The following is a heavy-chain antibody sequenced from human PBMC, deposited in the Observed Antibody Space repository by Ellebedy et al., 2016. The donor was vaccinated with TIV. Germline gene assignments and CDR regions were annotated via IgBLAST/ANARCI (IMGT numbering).Heavy chain of an antibody. Sequence: GESLKISXAGSGFTFSVYWMTWVRQAPGRGLEWVANIKQDGSEKYYLDSVKGRFTISRDNAKNSLYLQMNSLRAEDTAVYYCARDGSYDFWSGYYTHLDYYMDVWGKGTTVTVSS. D-gene: IGHD3-3*01. J-gene: IGHJ6*03. CDR2: IKQDGSEK. CDR3: ARDGSYDFWSGYYTHLDYYMDV. CDR1: GFTFSVYW. V-gene: IGHV3-7*01.